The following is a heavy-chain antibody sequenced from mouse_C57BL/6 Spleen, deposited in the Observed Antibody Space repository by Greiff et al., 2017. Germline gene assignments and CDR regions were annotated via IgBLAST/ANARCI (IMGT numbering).Heavy chain of an antibody. CDR2: ILPGSGST. Sequence: QVQLQQSGAELMKPGASVKLSCKATGYTFTGYWIEWVKQRPGHGLEWIGEILPGSGSTNYNEKFKGKATFTADTSSNPAYMQLSSLTTEDSAIYYSARGGYGSSYYLDYWGQGTTLTVSS. D-gene: IGHD1-1*01. V-gene: IGHV1-9*01. CDR1: GYTFTGYW. J-gene: IGHJ2*01. CDR3: ARGGYGSSYYLDY.